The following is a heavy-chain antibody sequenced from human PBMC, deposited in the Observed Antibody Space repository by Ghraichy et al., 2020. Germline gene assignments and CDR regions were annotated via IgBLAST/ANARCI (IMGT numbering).Heavy chain of an antibody. CDR2: IYYSGTT. V-gene: IGHV4-39*01. CDR1: GGSISSSTYY. J-gene: IGHJ3*02. CDR3: ARLPMTLATDAFDI. D-gene: IGHD3-22*01. Sequence: SCTVSGGSISSSTYYWGWIRQPPGKGLEWIGSIYYSGTTFYNPSLKSRVTISVDTSRNQFSLKLSSVTAADTALYFCARLPMTLATDAFDIWGQGTMVTVSS.